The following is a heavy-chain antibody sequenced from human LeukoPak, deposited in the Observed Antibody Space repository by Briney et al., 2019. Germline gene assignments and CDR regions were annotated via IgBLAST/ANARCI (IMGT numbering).Heavy chain of an antibody. CDR2: IYTSGST. CDR1: GGSISSYY. CDR3: ARGPITMVRGVYYFDY. J-gene: IGHJ4*02. D-gene: IGHD3-10*01. V-gene: IGHV4-4*07. Sequence: ETLSLTCTVSGGSISSYYWSWIRQPAGKGLEWIGRIYTSGSTNHNPSLKSRVTMSVDTSKNQFSLKLSSVTAADTAVYYCARGPITMVRGVYYFDYWGQGTLVTVSS.